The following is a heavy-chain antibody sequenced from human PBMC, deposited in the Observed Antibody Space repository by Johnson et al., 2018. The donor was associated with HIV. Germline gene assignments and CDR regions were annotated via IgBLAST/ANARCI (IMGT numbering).Heavy chain of an antibody. CDR3: ARLGPHDAFDI. D-gene: IGHD1-26*01. Sequence: QVQLVESGGGLVQPGRSLRLSCTASGFPFSSYGMHWVRQAPGRGLEWVAVMWYDGSNKYYADSVKGRFTISRDNSKNTLYLQMNSLRAEDTAVYYCARLGPHDAFDIWGQGTMVTVSS. CDR2: MWYDGSNK. J-gene: IGHJ3*02. V-gene: IGHV3-30*19. CDR1: GFPFSSYG.